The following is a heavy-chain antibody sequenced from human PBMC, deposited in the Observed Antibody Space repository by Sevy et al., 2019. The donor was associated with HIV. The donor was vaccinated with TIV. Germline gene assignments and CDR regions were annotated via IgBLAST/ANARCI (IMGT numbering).Heavy chain of an antibody. CDR3: AAAAGTDVLGYYFGS. D-gene: IGHD6-25*01. J-gene: IGHJ4*02. V-gene: IGHV4-4*02. CDR2: MYHRGTT. CDR1: GDSISSSHW. Sequence: SETLSLTCSVSGDSISSSHWWSWVRQTPGKGLEWIGDMYHRGTTNYNPSLKSRVIISVDKSKNQFSLKLTSVTAAVTAVYYCAAAAGTDVLGYYFGSWGQGTQVTVSS.